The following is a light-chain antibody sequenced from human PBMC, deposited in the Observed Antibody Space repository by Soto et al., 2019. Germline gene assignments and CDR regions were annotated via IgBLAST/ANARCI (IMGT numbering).Light chain of an antibody. CDR2: YVS. Sequence: DIQMTQSPSTVSASVGDRITITCRASQSINTWLAWYRQRPGEAPQLLIYYVSTLAIGVPARFSGSGSGTDFTLSISRLQADDFATFYCQQYQTYSRTFGQGTKVEVK. J-gene: IGKJ1*01. CDR1: QSINTW. CDR3: QQYQTYSRT. V-gene: IGKV1-5*01.